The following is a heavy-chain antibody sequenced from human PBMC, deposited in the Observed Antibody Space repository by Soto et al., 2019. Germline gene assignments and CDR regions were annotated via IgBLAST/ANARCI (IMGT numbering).Heavy chain of an antibody. CDR2: IGTAGDT. Sequence: PGWSLRLSCAASGFTFSSYDMHWVRQATGKGLEWVSAIGTAGDTYYPGSVKGRFTISRENAKNSLYLQMNSLRAGDTAVYYCAREDRDSSGYHGMDVWGEGTKVTVSS. D-gene: IGHD3-22*01. J-gene: IGHJ6*04. CDR3: AREDRDSSGYHGMDV. CDR1: GFTFSSYD. V-gene: IGHV3-13*01.